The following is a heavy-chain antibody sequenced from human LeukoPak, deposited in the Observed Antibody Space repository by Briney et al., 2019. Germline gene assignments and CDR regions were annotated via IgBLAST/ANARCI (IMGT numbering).Heavy chain of an antibody. CDR1: GFTFSSYE. CDR3: TRDRYYYDSSGHPYYFDY. Sequence: GGSLRLSCAASGFTFSSYEMNWVRQAPGKGLEWVSYISSSGSIRYYADSVKGRFIISRDNAKNSLYLQMNSLRAEDTSVYYCTRDRYYYDSSGHPYYFDYWGQGTLVTVSS. V-gene: IGHV3-48*03. D-gene: IGHD3-22*01. J-gene: IGHJ4*02. CDR2: ISSSGSIR.